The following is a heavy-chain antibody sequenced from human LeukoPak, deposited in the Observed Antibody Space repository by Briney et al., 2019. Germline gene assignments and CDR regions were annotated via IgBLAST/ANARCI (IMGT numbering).Heavy chain of an antibody. J-gene: IGHJ4*02. CDR2: INPSGGST. CDR3: ARESSIAAAGRDYFDY. V-gene: IGHV1-46*01. Sequence: GASVKVSCKASGYTFTSYYMHWVRQAPGQGLEWMGIINPSGGSTSYAQKFQGRVTMTRDTSTSTVYMELSSLRSEDTAVYYCARESSIAAAGRDYFDYWGQGTLVTVSS. CDR1: GYTFTSYY. D-gene: IGHD6-13*01.